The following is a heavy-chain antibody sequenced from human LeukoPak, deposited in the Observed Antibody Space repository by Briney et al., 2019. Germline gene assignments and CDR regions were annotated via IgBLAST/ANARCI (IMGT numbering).Heavy chain of an antibody. Sequence: TGGSLRLSCAASGFSFGTYRMNWVRQAPGKGLEWVSVIYSGGSTYYADSVKGRFTISRHNSKNTLYLQMNSLRAEDTAVYYCARGLPGSWTYYFDYWGQGTLVTVSS. CDR2: IYSGGST. V-gene: IGHV3-53*04. CDR1: GFSFGTYR. D-gene: IGHD6-13*01. J-gene: IGHJ4*02. CDR3: ARGLPGSWTYYFDY.